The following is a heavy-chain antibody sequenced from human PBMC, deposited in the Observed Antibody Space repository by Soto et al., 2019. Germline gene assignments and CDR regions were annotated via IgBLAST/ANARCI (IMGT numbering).Heavy chain of an antibody. J-gene: IGHJ4*02. CDR3: AIQSGGWLLAFDL. CDR2: IYWGYDR. D-gene: IGHD6-19*01. V-gene: IGHV2-5*02. Sequence: QITLKESGPTLVKPTQTLTLTCTFSGFSLASHGVGVGWSRQPPGKALEWLALIYWGYDRRYTPSLKNRLTITRDTAKTQVVLTMTNMDPVDTATYYCAIQSGGWLLAFDLWGQGSLVTVSS. CDR1: GFSLASHGVG.